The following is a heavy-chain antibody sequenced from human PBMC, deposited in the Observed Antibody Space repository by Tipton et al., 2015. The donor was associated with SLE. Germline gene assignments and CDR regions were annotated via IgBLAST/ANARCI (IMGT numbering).Heavy chain of an antibody. D-gene: IGHD6-25*01. CDR1: GGSFSGYY. CDR3: ARGEVGTIAAAPIDYFDY. CDR2: IYYSGST. J-gene: IGHJ4*02. V-gene: IGHV4-34*01. Sequence: TLSLTCAVYGGSFSGYYWGWIRQPPGKGLEWIGSIYYSGSTYYNPSLKSRVTISVDTSKNQFSLKLSSVTAADTAVYYCARGEVGTIAAAPIDYFDYWGQGTLVTVSS.